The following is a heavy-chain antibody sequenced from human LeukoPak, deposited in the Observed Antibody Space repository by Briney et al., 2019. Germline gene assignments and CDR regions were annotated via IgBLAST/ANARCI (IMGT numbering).Heavy chain of an antibody. CDR2: INPSGGST. Sequence: ASVKVSCKASGGTFSSYAISWVRQAPGQGLEWMGIINPSGGSTSYAQKFQGRVTMTRNTSISTAYMELSSLRSEDTAVYYCARGPAERTGDYWGQGTLVTVSS. CDR3: ARGPAERTGDY. J-gene: IGHJ4*02. CDR1: GGTFSSYA. D-gene: IGHD1/OR15-1a*01. V-gene: IGHV1-8*02.